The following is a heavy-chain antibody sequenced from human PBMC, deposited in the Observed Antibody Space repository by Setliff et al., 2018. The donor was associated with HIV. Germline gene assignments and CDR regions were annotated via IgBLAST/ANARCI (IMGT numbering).Heavy chain of an antibody. Sequence: ASVKVSCKASGYTFTAYYIHWVRQAPGQGLEWMGWINSNNGGTKYAQNFQGRVTMTRDTSITTAYMELSRLISDDTAVYYCAREERYYDGKGDLDYWGQGTLVTVSS. D-gene: IGHD3-22*01. CDR3: AREERYYDGKGDLDY. V-gene: IGHV1-2*02. J-gene: IGHJ4*02. CDR1: GYTFTAYY. CDR2: INSNNGGT.